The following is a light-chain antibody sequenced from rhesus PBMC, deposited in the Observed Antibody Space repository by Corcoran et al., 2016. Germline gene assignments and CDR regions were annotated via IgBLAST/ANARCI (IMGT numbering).Light chain of an antibody. V-gene: IGKV2-78*01. J-gene: IGKJ3*01. Sequence: DIVMTQTPLSLPVTPGEPASISCRSSQSLLDSDGYTHLHWYLQKPGQSPQLLIYLGSNRASGVPDRFSGSGSGTDFTLKISRVEAEDFVVYYCMQTLQTPYTFGPGTKLDIK. CDR2: LGS. CDR1: QSLLDSDGYTH. CDR3: MQTLQTPYT.